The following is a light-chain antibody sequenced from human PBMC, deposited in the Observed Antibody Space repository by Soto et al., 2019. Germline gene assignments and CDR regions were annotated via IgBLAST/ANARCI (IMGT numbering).Light chain of an antibody. V-gene: IGKV3-11*01. CDR3: QQRSTGT. CDR1: QNIHNF. CDR2: DAS. Sequence: EIVLTQSPATLSLSPGERATLSCRASQNIHNFLAWYQQKPGQSPRLLIYDASRRATGVSGRFSGSGSGTDFTLTISSLEPEDFAVYHCQQRSTGTFGGGTKVEIK. J-gene: IGKJ4*01.